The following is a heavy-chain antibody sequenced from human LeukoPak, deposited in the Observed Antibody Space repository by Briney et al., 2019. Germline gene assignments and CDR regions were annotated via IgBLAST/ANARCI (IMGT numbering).Heavy chain of an antibody. CDR1: GGXISSYY. Sequence: PSETLSLTCTVSGGXISSYYWSWIRQPPGKGLEWIGYIYYSGSTNYNPSLKSRVTISVDTSKNQFSLKLSSVTAADTAVYYCAREGGFYRPLDYSGQGTLVTVSS. D-gene: IGHD3-3*01. J-gene: IGHJ4*02. V-gene: IGHV4-59*01. CDR2: IYYSGST. CDR3: AREGGFYRPLDY.